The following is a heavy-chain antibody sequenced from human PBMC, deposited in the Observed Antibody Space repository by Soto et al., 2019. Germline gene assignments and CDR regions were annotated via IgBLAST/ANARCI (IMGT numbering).Heavy chain of an antibody. V-gene: IGHV3-30*18. CDR3: AKDVGLRLVLNYGIDV. D-gene: IGHD6-19*01. J-gene: IGHJ6*02. CDR2: VSYDGNHK. CDR1: GFTFRSFG. Sequence: QVQLVESGGGVIQPGTSLSLSCGSSGFTFRSFGMYWVRQAPGKGLEWVAVVSYDGNHKYYADSVKGRFTVSRYNAKNMLYLQMNSPRGEDTAVSCCAKDVGLRLVLNYGIDVWGQGTTVTVSS.